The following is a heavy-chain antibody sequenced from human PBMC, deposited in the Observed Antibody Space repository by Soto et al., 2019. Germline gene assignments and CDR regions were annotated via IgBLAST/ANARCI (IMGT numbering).Heavy chain of an antibody. CDR3: ARSGYDYDSSGYYYGDI. Sequence: ASVKVSCTASGYTFTSYGISWVRLAPGQGLEWMGWISAYNGNTNYAQKLQGRVTMTTDTSTSTAYMELRSLRSDDTAVYYCARSGYDYDSSGYYYGDIWGQGTMVTVS. CDR2: ISAYNGNT. CDR1: GYTFTSYG. V-gene: IGHV1-18*01. D-gene: IGHD3-22*01. J-gene: IGHJ3*02.